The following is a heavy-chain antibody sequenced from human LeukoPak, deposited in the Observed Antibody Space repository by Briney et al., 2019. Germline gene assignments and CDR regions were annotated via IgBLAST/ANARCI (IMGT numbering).Heavy chain of an antibody. J-gene: IGHJ4*02. CDR2: ISSSSTI. CDR3: ARDLDYSNYGDY. D-gene: IGHD4-11*01. V-gene: IGHV3-48*01. CDR1: GFTFSSYS. Sequence: GGSLRLSCAASGFTFSSYSMNWVRQAPGKGLEWVSYISSSSTIYYADSVKGRFTISRDNAKNSLYLQMNSLRAEDTAVYYCARDLDYSNYGDYWGQGTLVTVSS.